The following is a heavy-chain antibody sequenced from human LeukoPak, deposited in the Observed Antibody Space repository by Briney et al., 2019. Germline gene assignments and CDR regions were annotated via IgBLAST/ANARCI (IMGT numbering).Heavy chain of an antibody. Sequence: ASVKVSCKASGYTFTGYYMHWVRQAPGQGLEWMGRINPNSGGPNYAQKFQGRVTMTRDTSISTAYMELSRLRSDDTAVYYCATGVRRGSYYYFDYWGQGTLVTVSS. V-gene: IGHV1-2*06. CDR3: ATGVRRGSYYYFDY. D-gene: IGHD1-26*01. CDR1: GYTFTGYY. CDR2: INPNSGGP. J-gene: IGHJ4*02.